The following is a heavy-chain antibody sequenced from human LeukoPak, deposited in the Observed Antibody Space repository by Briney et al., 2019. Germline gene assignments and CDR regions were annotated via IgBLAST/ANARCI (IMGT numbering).Heavy chain of an antibody. CDR3: AKGYYYDSAGYYSVDY. V-gene: IGHV3-23*01. Sequence: GGSLRLSCAASGFTFSSSAMSWVRQAPGKGLEWVSGIIGGGGSTYYAGSVKGRFTVSRDNFKNTLFLQMNSLRAEDTAVYYCAKGYYYDSAGYYSVDYWGQGTLVTVSA. J-gene: IGHJ4*02. CDR2: IIGGGGST. D-gene: IGHD3-22*01. CDR1: GFTFSSSA.